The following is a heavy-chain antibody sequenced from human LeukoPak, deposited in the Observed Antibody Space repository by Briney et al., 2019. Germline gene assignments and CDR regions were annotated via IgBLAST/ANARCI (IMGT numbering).Heavy chain of an antibody. V-gene: IGHV3-11*01. CDR1: GFSFSDYY. Sequence: GGSLRLSCAASGFSFSDYYMNWIRQAPGKGLEWISYMSSSGSTIDYADSVKGRFTISRDNAKNSLYLQMNSLRAEDTALYYCAKDRDADIVVVPAAIGLAWFDPWGQGTLVTVSS. J-gene: IGHJ5*02. CDR2: MSSSGSTI. CDR3: AKDRDADIVVVPAAIGLAWFDP. D-gene: IGHD2-2*02.